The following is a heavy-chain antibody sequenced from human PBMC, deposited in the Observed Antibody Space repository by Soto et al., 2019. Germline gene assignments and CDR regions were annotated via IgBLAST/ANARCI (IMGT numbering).Heavy chain of an antibody. D-gene: IGHD4-17*01. J-gene: IGHJ4*02. CDR1: GFTFSSYA. Sequence: QVQLVESGGGVVQPGRSLRLSCAASGFTFSSYAMHWVRQAPGKGLEWVAVISYDGSNKYYADYVKGRFTISRDNSKNTLYLQMNSLRAEDTAVYYCAISMTKLTSGDFVYWGQGTLGTVSS. CDR2: ISYDGSNK. V-gene: IGHV3-30-3*01. CDR3: AISMTKLTSGDFVY.